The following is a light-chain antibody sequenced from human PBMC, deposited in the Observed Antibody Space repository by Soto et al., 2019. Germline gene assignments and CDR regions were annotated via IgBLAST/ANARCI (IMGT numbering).Light chain of an antibody. CDR1: QSINNY. J-gene: IGKJ1*01. CDR3: QQYGNLWT. V-gene: IGKV1-5*03. Sequence: DIQLTQSPSTLSASVGDRVTISCRASQSINNYLAWYQQKPGKAPKLLIYKASTLESGVPSTFSGSGSGTEFSLTISSLQHDDFATYYCQQYGNLWTFGQGTKVEIK. CDR2: KAS.